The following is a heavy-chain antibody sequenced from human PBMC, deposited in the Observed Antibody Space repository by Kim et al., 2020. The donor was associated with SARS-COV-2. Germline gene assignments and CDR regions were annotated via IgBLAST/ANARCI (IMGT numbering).Heavy chain of an antibody. CDR3: AKDIVVPAALAYYYYYYGMDV. D-gene: IGHD2-2*01. CDR2: ISGDGGST. V-gene: IGHV3-43*02. CDR1: GFTFVDYA. J-gene: IGHJ6*02. Sequence: GGSLRLSCAASGFTFVDYAMHWVRQAPGKGLEWVSLISGDGGSTYYADSVKGRFTISRDNSKNSLYLQMNSLRTEDTALYYCAKDIVVPAALAYYYYYYGMDVCGQGTTVTVSS.